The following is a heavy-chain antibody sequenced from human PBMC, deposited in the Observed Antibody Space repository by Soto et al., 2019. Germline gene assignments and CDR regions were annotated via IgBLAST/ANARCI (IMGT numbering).Heavy chain of an antibody. Sequence: QVQLQESGPGLVKPSGTLSLTCAVSGGSISSDYWWTWVRQPPGKGLEWIAEMYHSGSTNYNPSLKSRVTISVDTSKNQFSLKLSSVTAADTAVYYCARWALWNLRYFDWSLAYGMDVWGQGTTVTVSS. D-gene: IGHD3-9*01. V-gene: IGHV4-4*02. J-gene: IGHJ6*02. CDR2: MYHSGST. CDR1: GGSISSDYW. CDR3: ARWALWNLRYFDWSLAYGMDV.